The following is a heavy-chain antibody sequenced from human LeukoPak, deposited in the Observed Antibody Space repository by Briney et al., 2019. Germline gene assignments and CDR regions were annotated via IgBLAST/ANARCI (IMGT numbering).Heavy chain of an antibody. V-gene: IGHV1-69*13. J-gene: IGHJ4*02. CDR3: ASVRGYSGEVALAY. CDR1: GGTFSSYA. Sequence: SVKVSCKASGGTFSSYAISWVRQAPGRGLEWMGGIIPIFGTANYAQKFQGRVTITADESTSTAYMELSSLRSEDTAVYYCASVRGYSGEVALAYWGQGTLVTVSS. D-gene: IGHD5-12*01. CDR2: IIPIFGTA.